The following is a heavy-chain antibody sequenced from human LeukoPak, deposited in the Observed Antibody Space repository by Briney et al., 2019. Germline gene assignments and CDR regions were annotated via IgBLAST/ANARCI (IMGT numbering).Heavy chain of an antibody. V-gene: IGHV4-31*03. CDR3: ARARDGYIFDY. D-gene: IGHD5-24*01. Sequence: SETLSLTCTVSGGSISSGGYYWSWIRQHPGKGLEWIGFIYYSGSTYYNPSLKSRVTISVDTSKNQFSLKLSSVTAADTAVYYCARARDGYIFDYWGQGTLVTVSS. CDR1: GGSISSGGYY. CDR2: IYYSGST. J-gene: IGHJ4*02.